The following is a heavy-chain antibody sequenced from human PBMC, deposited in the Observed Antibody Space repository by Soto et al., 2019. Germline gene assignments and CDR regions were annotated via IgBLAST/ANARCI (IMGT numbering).Heavy chain of an antibody. CDR1: GFTFSSYG. Sequence: QVQLVESGGGVVQPGRSLRLSCAASGFTFSSYGMHWVRQAPGKGLEWVAVISYDGSNKYYADSVKGRFTISRDNSKNTLYLQMNCLRAEDTAVYYCAKDLVRAAAGTSFSDYWGQGTLVTVSS. CDR3: AKDLVRAAAGTSFSDY. D-gene: IGHD6-13*01. J-gene: IGHJ4*02. V-gene: IGHV3-30*18. CDR2: ISYDGSNK.